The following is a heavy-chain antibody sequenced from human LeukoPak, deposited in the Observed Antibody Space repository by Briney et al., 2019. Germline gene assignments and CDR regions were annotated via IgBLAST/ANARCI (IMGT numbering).Heavy chain of an antibody. CDR1: GFTFSSYG. CDR2: VSYDGSNK. CDR3: AKEYDSRSYYGR. Sequence: GGSLRLSCAAPGFTFSSYGMHWVRQAPGKGLEWVALVSYDGSNKYYAESVKGRFTISRDNSKNTLYLQMDSLRAEDTAVYYCAKEYDSRSYYGRWGQGTLVTVSS. V-gene: IGHV3-30*18. J-gene: IGHJ4*02. D-gene: IGHD3-10*01.